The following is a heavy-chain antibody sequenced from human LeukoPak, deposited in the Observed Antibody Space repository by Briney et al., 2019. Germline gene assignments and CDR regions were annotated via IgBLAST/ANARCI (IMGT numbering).Heavy chain of an antibody. CDR2: FYTSGST. Sequence: PSQTLSLTCTVSGGSINSGTYYWNWIRQPAGKGLEWIGRFYTSGSTEYNPSLKSRVTISVDTSKNQFSLKLSSVTAADTAVYYCARESGVQLWLSWGQGTLVTVSS. CDR1: GGSINSGTYY. CDR3: ARESGVQLWLS. J-gene: IGHJ4*02. V-gene: IGHV4-61*02. D-gene: IGHD5-18*01.